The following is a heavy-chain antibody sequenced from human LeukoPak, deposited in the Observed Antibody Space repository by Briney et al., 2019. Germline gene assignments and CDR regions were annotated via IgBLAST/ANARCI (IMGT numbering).Heavy chain of an antibody. CDR1: GYTFTSYG. Sequence: GASVKVSCKASGYTFTSYGISWVRQAPGQGLEWMGWISAYNGNTNYAETLQGRVTMTTDTSTSTAYMELRSMRSDDTAVYYCARFVVVPAARGDNWFDPWGQGTLVTVSS. CDR2: ISAYNGNT. D-gene: IGHD2-2*01. J-gene: IGHJ5*02. V-gene: IGHV1-18*01. CDR3: ARFVVVPAARGDNWFDP.